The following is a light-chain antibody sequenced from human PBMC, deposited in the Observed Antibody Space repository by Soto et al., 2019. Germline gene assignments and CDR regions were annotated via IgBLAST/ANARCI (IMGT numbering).Light chain of an antibody. CDR2: GAT. CDR3: QQSYSNPPT. Sequence: DIRMTQSPSSLSASVGDRVTITCRASQSISTSLSWYQQKPGKAPKLLIYGATRLQSGAPSRFTGSGSGTEFTLTISSLQPEDFATYSCQQSYSNPPTFAQGTKLEIK. J-gene: IGKJ2*01. V-gene: IGKV1-39*01. CDR1: QSISTS.